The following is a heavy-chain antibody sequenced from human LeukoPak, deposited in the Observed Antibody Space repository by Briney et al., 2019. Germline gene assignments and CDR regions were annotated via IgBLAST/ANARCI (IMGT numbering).Heavy chain of an antibody. D-gene: IGHD3-22*01. CDR1: GFTLTAHP. V-gene: IGHV3-30-3*01. Sequence: GGSMRLSCAASGFTLTAHPIRWVRQAPGKGMEWVAVMSSDGNAMFYADSVKSRFTISRDNSKNTLYLQMNSLRAEDTAVYYCVRESEYYFDHSASFDYWGQGTLVTVSS. CDR2: MSSDGNAM. CDR3: VRESEYYFDHSASFDY. J-gene: IGHJ4*02.